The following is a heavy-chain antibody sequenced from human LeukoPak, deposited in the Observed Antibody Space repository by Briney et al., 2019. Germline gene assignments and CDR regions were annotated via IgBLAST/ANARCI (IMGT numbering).Heavy chain of an antibody. CDR1: GGSFSGYY. V-gene: IGHV4-34*01. J-gene: IGHJ2*01. CDR3: ARGPHGDFDL. D-gene: IGHD3-16*01. CDR2: IYHSGST. Sequence: PSETLSLTCAVYGGSFSGYYWSWIRQPPGKGLEWIGEIYHSGSTNYNPSLKSRVTISVDTSKNQFSLKLSSVTAADTAVYYCARGPHGDFDLWGRGTLVTVSS.